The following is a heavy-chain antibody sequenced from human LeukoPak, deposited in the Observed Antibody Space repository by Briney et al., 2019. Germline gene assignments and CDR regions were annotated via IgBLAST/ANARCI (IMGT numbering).Heavy chain of an antibody. D-gene: IGHD3-10*01. J-gene: IGHJ4*02. CDR1: GFTFSNYW. V-gene: IGHV3-74*01. CDR3: ARDITLTRGGRSDY. Sequence: HSGGSLRLSCAASGFTFSNYWMHWLRQAPGKGLVWVSRINSDGSSITYADSVQGRFTISRDNAKNTLYLQMNSLRAEDTAVYYCARDITLTRGGRSDYWGQGTLVTVSA. CDR2: INSDGSSI.